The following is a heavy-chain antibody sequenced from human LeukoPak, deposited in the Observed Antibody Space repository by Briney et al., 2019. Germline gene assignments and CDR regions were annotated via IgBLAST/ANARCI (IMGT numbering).Heavy chain of an antibody. J-gene: IGHJ4*02. Sequence: GGSLRLSCSVSGFTFSTYVMHWVRQAPGKGLEYVSAISSNGDNIYCADSVKGRFTISRDNSKNTLYLQMSSLRADDTAVYYCVRGTGYWGQGTLVTVSS. CDR3: VRGTGY. V-gene: IGHV3-64D*06. CDR2: ISSNGDNI. CDR1: GFTFSTYV.